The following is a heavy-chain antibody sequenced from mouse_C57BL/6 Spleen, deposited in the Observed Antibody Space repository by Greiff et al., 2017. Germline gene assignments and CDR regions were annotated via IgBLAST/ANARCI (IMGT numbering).Heavy chain of an antibody. CDR3: AREDYGSSFYFDY. V-gene: IGHV1-82*01. D-gene: IGHD1-1*01. CDR2: IYPGDGDT. CDR1: GYAFSSSW. J-gene: IGHJ2*01. Sequence: QVQLQQSGPELVKPGASVKISCKASGYAFSSSWMNWVKQRPGKGLEWIGRIYPGDGDTNYNGKFKGKATLTADKSASTAYMQLSSLTSEDSAVSFCAREDYGSSFYFDYWGQGTTLTVSS.